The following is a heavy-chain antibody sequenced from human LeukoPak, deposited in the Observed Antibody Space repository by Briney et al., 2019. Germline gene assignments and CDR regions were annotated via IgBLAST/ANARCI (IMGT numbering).Heavy chain of an antibody. Sequence: SVKVSCKASGYTFTGHYMHWVRQAPGQGLEWMGRIIPILGIANYAQKFQGRVTITADKSTSTAYMELSSLRSEDTAVYYCASARCSSTSCQYYFDYWGQGTLVTVSS. J-gene: IGHJ4*02. CDR2: IIPILGIA. CDR3: ASARCSSTSCQYYFDY. V-gene: IGHV1-69*02. CDR1: GYTFTGHY. D-gene: IGHD2-2*01.